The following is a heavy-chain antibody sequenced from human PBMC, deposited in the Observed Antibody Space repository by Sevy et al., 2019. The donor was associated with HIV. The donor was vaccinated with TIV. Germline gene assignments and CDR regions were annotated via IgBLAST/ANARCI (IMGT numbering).Heavy chain of an antibody. Sequence: SETLSLTCAVYGGSFSGYYWSWICQPPGKGLEWIGEINHSGSTNYNPSLKSRVTISVDTSKNQFSLKLSSVTAADTAVYYCARGADYYDSSGYYPYDAFDIWGQGTMVTVSS. V-gene: IGHV4-34*01. J-gene: IGHJ3*02. CDR1: GGSFSGYY. CDR3: ARGADYYDSSGYYPYDAFDI. CDR2: INHSGST. D-gene: IGHD3-22*01.